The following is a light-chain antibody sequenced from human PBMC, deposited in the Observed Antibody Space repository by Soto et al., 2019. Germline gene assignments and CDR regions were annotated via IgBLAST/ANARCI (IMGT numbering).Light chain of an antibody. CDR1: QSVSSNY. Sequence: EIVFSPSPGTPFSSPGERPTLSCQASQSVSSNYLAWYQQKPGQAPRLLIYGASNRATGVPDRFSGSGSGTDFTLTISRLEPEDFAVYYCQQYNNWLWTFGQGTKVDIK. CDR2: GAS. CDR3: QQYNNWLWT. V-gene: IGKV3-20*01. J-gene: IGKJ1*01.